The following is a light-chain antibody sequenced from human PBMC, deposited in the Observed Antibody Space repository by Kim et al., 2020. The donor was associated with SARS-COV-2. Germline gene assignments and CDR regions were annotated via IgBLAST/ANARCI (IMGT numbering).Light chain of an antibody. Sequence: PGQSVSISCTGTSSDVGGYNYVSWYQQHPGKAPQLMIYEVSKRPSGVPDRFSGSKSGNTASLTVSGLQAEDEADYYCSSFAGSHYVFGAGTKVTVL. CDR3: SSFAGSHYV. V-gene: IGLV2-8*01. J-gene: IGLJ1*01. CDR2: EVS. CDR1: SSDVGGYNY.